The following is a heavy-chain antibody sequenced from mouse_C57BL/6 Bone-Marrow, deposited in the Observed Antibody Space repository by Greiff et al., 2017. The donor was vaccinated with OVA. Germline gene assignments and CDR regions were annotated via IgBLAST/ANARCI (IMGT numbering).Heavy chain of an antibody. CDR3: VRKSPIYDGYYDYAMDY. Sequence: QVQLKQSGPGLVQPSQSLSITCTVSGFSLTSYGVHWVRQSPGKGLEWLGVIWSGGSTDYNAAFISRLSISKDNSKSQVFFKMNSLQADDTAIYYCVRKSPIYDGYYDYAMDYWGQGTSVTVSS. V-gene: IGHV2-2*01. CDR1: GFSLTSYG. CDR2: IWSGGST. J-gene: IGHJ4*01. D-gene: IGHD2-3*01.